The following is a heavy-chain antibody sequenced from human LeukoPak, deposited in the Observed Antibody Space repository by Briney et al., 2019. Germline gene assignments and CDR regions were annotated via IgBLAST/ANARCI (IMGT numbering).Heavy chain of an antibody. CDR1: GFTFSSYG. Sequence: GGSLRLSCAASGFTFSSYGMTWVRQAPGKGLEWVSYISSSSSTIYYADSVKGRFTISRDNAKNSLYLQMNSLRAEDTAVYYCARSYCSGGSCYGRGQYYFDYWGQGTLVTVSS. V-gene: IGHV3-48*01. CDR3: ARSYCSGGSCYGRGQYYFDY. D-gene: IGHD2-15*01. J-gene: IGHJ4*02. CDR2: ISSSSSTI.